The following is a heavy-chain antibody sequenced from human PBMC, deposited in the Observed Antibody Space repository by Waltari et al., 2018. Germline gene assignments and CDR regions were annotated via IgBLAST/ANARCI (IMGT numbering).Heavy chain of an antibody. CDR1: GGSISSGSYY. V-gene: IGHV4-61*02. CDR2: IYTSGST. J-gene: IGHJ6*02. Sequence: QVQLQESGPGLVKPSQTLSLTCTVSGGSISSGSYYWSWIRQPAGKGLEWIGRIYTSGSTNYSPSLKSRVTIAVDTSKNQFSLKLSSVTAADTAVYYCARDPLAYCGGDCYYYYYGMDVWGQGTTVTVSS. D-gene: IGHD2-21*02. CDR3: ARDPLAYCGGDCYYYYYGMDV.